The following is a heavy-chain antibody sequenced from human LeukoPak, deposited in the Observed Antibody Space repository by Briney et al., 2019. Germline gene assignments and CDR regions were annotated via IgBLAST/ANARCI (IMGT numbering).Heavy chain of an antibody. CDR3: AREIGIATAGTGDY. CDR2: IIPILGIA. D-gene: IGHD6-13*01. V-gene: IGHV1-69*04. CDR1: GGTFSSYA. J-gene: IGHJ4*02. Sequence: ASVKVSCKASGGTFSSYAISWVRQAPGQGLEWMGRIIPILGIANYAQKFQGRVTITADKSTSTAYMELSSLRSEDTAVYYCAREIGIATAGTGDYWGQGTLVTVSS.